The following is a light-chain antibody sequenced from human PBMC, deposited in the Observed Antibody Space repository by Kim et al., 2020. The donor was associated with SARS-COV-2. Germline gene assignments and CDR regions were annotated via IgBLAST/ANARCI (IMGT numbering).Light chain of an antibody. CDR3: QQSHSPPRT. CDR1: QSIGNL. J-gene: IGKJ1*01. Sequence: DIQVTQSPSSLSASVGDRVTITCRASQSIGNLLNWYQQRPGKAPKLLIYAASSLQSGVPFRFSGGGSGTDFTLTISSLQPEDFASYYCQQSHSPPRTFGRGTKVDIK. CDR2: AAS. V-gene: IGKV1-39*01.